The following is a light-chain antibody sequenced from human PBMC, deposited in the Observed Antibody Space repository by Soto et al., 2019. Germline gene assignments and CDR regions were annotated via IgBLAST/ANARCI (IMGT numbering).Light chain of an antibody. Sequence: DIQMTQSPSSLSASVGDRVTISCRASQSISTYLNWYQQKPGKAPRLLIYAASSVQTGVPPRFSGSGSGTDFTLNISSLRPEDIATYFCQQSNSAPPWTFGQGTKVEIK. V-gene: IGKV1-39*01. CDR1: QSISTY. CDR2: AAS. J-gene: IGKJ1*01. CDR3: QQSNSAPPWT.